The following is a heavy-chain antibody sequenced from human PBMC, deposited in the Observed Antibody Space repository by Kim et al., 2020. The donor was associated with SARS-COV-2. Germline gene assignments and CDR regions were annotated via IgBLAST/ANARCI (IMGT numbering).Heavy chain of an antibody. V-gene: IGHV1-18*01. J-gene: IGHJ5*02. Sequence: QKLQGRVTMTTDTSTSTAYMELRSLRSDDTAVYYCARGGYYGSGLDWFDPWGQGTLVTVSS. D-gene: IGHD3-10*01. CDR3: ARGGYYGSGLDWFDP.